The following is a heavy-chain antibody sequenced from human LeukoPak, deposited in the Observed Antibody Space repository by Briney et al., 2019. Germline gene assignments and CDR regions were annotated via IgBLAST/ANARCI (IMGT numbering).Heavy chain of an antibody. V-gene: IGHV1-69*13. CDR2: IIPIFGTA. Sequence: SVKVSCKGSGGTFSSYAISCVRQAPGQSPEWMGGIIPIFGTANYAQKFQGRVTITADESTSTAYMELSSLRSEDTAVYYCAREGTVVTQKASDAFDIWGQGTMVTVSS. D-gene: IGHD4-23*01. J-gene: IGHJ3*02. CDR3: AREGTVVTQKASDAFDI. CDR1: GGTFSSYA.